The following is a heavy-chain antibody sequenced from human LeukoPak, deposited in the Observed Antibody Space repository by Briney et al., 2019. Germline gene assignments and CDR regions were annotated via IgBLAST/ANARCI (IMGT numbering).Heavy chain of an antibody. CDR2: IYYSGST. CDR1: GGSISSSSYY. CDR3: AREGVRMVRGVIITGPFDY. D-gene: IGHD3-10*01. J-gene: IGHJ4*02. Sequence: SETLSLTCTVSGGSISSSSYYWGWIRQPPGKGLEWIGSIYYSGSTYYNPSLKSRVTISVDTSKNQFSLKLSSVTAADTAVYYCAREGVRMVRGVIITGPFDYWGQGTLVTVSS. V-gene: IGHV4-39*02.